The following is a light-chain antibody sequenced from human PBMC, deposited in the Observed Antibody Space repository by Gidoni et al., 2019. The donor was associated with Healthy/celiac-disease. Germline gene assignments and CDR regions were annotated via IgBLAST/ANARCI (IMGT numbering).Light chain of an antibody. J-gene: IGKJ4*01. CDR2: GAS. CDR3: QQYGSSPGLT. Sequence: DIVLTPSPGTLSLSPGERATRSCRASQSVSSSYLAWYQQKPGQAPRLLIYGASSRATGIPDRFSGSGSGTDFTLTISRLEPEDFAVYYCQQYGSSPGLTVGGGTKVEIK. V-gene: IGKV3-20*01. CDR1: QSVSSSY.